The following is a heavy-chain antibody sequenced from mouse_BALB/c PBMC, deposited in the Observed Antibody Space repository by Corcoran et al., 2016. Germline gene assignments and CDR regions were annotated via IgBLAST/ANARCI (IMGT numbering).Heavy chain of an antibody. CDR3: ARSLYGNGAMDY. V-gene: IGHV1-26*01. D-gene: IGHD2-1*01. J-gene: IGHJ4*01. CDR1: GYSFTGYY. Sequence: EVQLQQSGPELVKPGASVKISCKASGYSFTGYYMHWVKQSHVKSLEWIGRINPYNGATSYNQNFKDKASLTVDKSSSTAYMELHSLTSEDSAVYYRARSLYGNGAMDYWGQGTSVTVSS. CDR2: INPYNGAT.